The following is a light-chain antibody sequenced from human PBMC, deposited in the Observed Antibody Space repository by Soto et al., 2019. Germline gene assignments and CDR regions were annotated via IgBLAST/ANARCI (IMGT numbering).Light chain of an antibody. CDR3: QQYNNWPPIT. V-gene: IGKV3-15*01. Sequence: EIVLTQSPASLSLSPGERATLSCRASQSVSSYLAWYQPTPGQAPRLLVYGASTRATGIPARFSASGSGTELTLTISSLQSEDFAVYDCQQYNNWPPITFGQGTRLEIK. J-gene: IGKJ5*01. CDR1: QSVSSY. CDR2: GAS.